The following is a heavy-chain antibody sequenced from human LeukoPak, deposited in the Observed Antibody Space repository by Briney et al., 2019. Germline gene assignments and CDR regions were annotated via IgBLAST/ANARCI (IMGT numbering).Heavy chain of an antibody. V-gene: IGHV4-38-2*01. D-gene: IGHD2-2*02. CDR1: GYSISSGYY. CDR3: ARRTYCSSTSCYTFDY. J-gene: IGHJ4*02. CDR2: IYHSGST. Sequence: SETLSLTCAVCGYSISSGYYWGWIRQPPGKGLEWIGSIYHSGSTYYNPSLKSRVTISVDTSKNQFSLKLSSVTAADTAVYYCARRTYCSSTSCYTFDYWGQGTLVTVSS.